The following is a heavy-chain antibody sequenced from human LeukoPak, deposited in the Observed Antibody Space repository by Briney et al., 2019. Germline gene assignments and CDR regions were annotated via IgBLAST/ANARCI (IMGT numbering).Heavy chain of an antibody. V-gene: IGHV4-59*01. Sequence: SETLSLTCTVSGGAISSYYWSWIRQPPGKGLEWIGYIYYSGSTNYNPSLKSRVTISVDTSKNQFSLKLSSVTAADTAVYYCARGLIVVVPAAIVGWFDPWGQGTLVTVSS. CDR2: IYYSGST. CDR3: ARGLIVVVPAAIVGWFDP. J-gene: IGHJ5*02. CDR1: GGAISSYY. D-gene: IGHD2-2*02.